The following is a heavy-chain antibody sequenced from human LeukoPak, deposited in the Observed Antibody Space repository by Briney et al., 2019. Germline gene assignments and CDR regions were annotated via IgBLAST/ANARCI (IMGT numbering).Heavy chain of an antibody. CDR1: GYTFTSYD. D-gene: IGHD3-3*01. J-gene: IGHJ4*02. Sequence: ASVKVSCKXSGYTFTSYDINWVRQATGQGLEWMGWMNPNSGNTGYAQKFQGRVTMTRNTSISTAYMELSSLRSEDTAVYYCARGTRITIFGVVPLYYFDYWGQGTLVTVSS. CDR3: ARGTRITIFGVVPLYYFDY. V-gene: IGHV1-8*01. CDR2: MNPNSGNT.